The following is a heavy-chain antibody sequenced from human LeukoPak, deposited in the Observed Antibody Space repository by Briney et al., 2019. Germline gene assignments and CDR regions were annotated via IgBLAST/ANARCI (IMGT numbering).Heavy chain of an antibody. J-gene: IGHJ4*02. D-gene: IGHD3-10*01. Sequence: ASVKLSCKASGYTFTNYGISWVRQAPGQGLEWMGWISAYNGNTNYPQKLQGRVTMTTDTSTSTAYMELRSLRSDDTAVYYCARDLPLLWFGELLGDYWGQGTLVTVSS. CDR3: ARDLPLLWFGELLGDY. CDR1: GYTFTNYG. CDR2: ISAYNGNT. V-gene: IGHV1-18*01.